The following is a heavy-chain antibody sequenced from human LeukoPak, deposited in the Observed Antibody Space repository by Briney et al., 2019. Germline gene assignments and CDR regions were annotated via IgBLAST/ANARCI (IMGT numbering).Heavy chain of an antibody. CDR1: GFTFSNYG. Sequence: GGSLRLSCATSGFTFSNYGIHRVRQAPGKGLEWVAFIRYDGRSQYYADSVKGRFTISRDNSKITLYLQMNSLRAEDTAVYYCAKAVVVVPAATPFDYWGQGTLVTVSS. D-gene: IGHD2-2*01. J-gene: IGHJ4*02. V-gene: IGHV3-30*02. CDR3: AKAVVVVPAATPFDY. CDR2: IRYDGRSQ.